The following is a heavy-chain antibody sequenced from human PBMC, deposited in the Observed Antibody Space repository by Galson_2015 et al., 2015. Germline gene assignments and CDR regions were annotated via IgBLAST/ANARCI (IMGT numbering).Heavy chain of an antibody. D-gene: IGHD2-2*01. J-gene: IGHJ6*02. Sequence: SMRLSCAASGFTFSSYRMNWVRQAPGTGLEWVSSISSSSSYIYYADSVKGRFTISRDNAQNSLYLQMNSLRAEDTAVYYCAREAYSTNTVVVPAATDYYSMDSCAQATTVAASS. CDR1: GFTFSSYR. V-gene: IGHV3-21*01. CDR2: ISSSSSYI. CDR3: AREAYSTNTVVVPAATDYYSMDS.